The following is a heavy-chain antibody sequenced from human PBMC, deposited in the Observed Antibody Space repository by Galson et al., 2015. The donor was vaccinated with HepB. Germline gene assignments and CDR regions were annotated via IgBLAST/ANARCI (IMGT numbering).Heavy chain of an antibody. CDR3: TRALNGEYTWDP. J-gene: IGHJ5*02. CDR2: IYAGNSHT. D-gene: IGHD7-27*01. V-gene: IGHV5-51*01. Sequence: QSGAEVKKPGESLKISCTDSGYSFRNYWFGWVRQIPGKGLEWMGIIYAGNSHTKYSPSFQGQVIISVDKSINTAYLQWNDLKASDSAIYYCTRALNGEYTWDPWGQGTLVTVSS. CDR1: GYSFRNYW.